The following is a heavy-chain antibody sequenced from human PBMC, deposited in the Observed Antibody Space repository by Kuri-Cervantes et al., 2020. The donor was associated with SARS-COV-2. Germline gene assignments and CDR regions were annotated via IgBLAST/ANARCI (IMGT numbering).Heavy chain of an antibody. V-gene: IGHV3-74*01. Sequence: GGSLRLSCAASGFTFSSYWMHWVRQAPGKGLVWVSRINSDGSSTSYAGSVKGRFTISRDNSKNTLYLQMNSLRAEDTAVYYCAKDLTFVVAAPAVIRATKALPITWGQGTLVTVSS. CDR1: GFTFSSYW. J-gene: IGHJ5*02. CDR3: AKDLTFVVAAPAVIRATKALPIT. D-gene: IGHD2-2*02. CDR2: INSDGSST.